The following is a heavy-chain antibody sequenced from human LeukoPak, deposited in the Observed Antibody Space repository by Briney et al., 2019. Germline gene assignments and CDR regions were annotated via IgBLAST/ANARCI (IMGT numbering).Heavy chain of an antibody. CDR3: ARDRRAAAGVNYYYYMDV. CDR2: IYTSGST. J-gene: IGHJ6*03. CDR1: GGSIISYY. D-gene: IGHD6-13*01. V-gene: IGHV4-4*07. Sequence: PSETLSLTCTVSGGSIISYYWSWIRQPPGKGLEWIGRIYTSGSTNYNPSLKSRVTMSEDTSKNQFSLKLSSVTAADTAVYYCARDRRAAAGVNYYYYMDVWGRGTTVTVSS.